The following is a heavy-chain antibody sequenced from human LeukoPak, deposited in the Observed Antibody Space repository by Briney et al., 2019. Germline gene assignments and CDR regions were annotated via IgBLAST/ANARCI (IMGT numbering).Heavy chain of an antibody. Sequence: GGSLRLSCAASGFTFSSYGMHWVRQAPGKGLEWVAVISYDGSNKYYADSVKGRFTISRDNAKNSLYLQMNSLGPEDTAVYYCARDPYSGNYGNYYYYYMDVWGKGTTVTVSS. J-gene: IGHJ6*03. CDR1: GFTFSSYG. D-gene: IGHD1-26*01. CDR2: ISYDGSNK. V-gene: IGHV3-30*03. CDR3: ARDPYSGNYGNYYYYYMDV.